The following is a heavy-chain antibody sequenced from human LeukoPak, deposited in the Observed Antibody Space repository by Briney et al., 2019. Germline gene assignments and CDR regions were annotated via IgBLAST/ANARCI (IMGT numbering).Heavy chain of an antibody. J-gene: IGHJ4*02. V-gene: IGHV4-34*01. CDR3: ARGLGDY. CDR2: INHSGST. D-gene: IGHD3-16*01. CDR1: GGSFSGYY. Sequence: SETLSLTCAVYGGSFSGYYWSWIRQPPGKGLEWIGEINHSGSTNYNPSLKSRVTISVDTSKNQFSLKLNSVTAADTAVYYCARGLGDYWGQGTLVTVSS.